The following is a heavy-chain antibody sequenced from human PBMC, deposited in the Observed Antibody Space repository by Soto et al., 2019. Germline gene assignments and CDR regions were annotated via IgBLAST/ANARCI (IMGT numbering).Heavy chain of an antibody. Sequence: GGSLRLSCAASGFTFSSYGMHWVRQAPGKGLEWVAVISYDGSNKYYADSVKGRFTISRDNSKNTLYLQMNSLRAEDTAVYYCAKDQQLVGNYFDYWGQGTLVTVSS. D-gene: IGHD6-13*01. CDR3: AKDQQLVGNYFDY. CDR2: ISYDGSNK. CDR1: GFTFSSYG. V-gene: IGHV3-30*18. J-gene: IGHJ4*02.